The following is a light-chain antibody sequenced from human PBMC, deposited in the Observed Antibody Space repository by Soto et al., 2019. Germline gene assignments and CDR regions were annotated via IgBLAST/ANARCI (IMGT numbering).Light chain of an antibody. CDR1: TGAVTSGHY. CDR2: DTS. J-gene: IGLJ3*02. Sequence: QAVVTQEPSLTVSPGGTVTLTCGSSTGAVTSGHYPYWFQQKPGQAPRTLVYDTSDKHSWTPARFSGSLLGGKAALTLSGAQPEDEADYYCLFSYSATVMFGGGTKLTVL. V-gene: IGLV7-46*01. CDR3: LFSYSATVM.